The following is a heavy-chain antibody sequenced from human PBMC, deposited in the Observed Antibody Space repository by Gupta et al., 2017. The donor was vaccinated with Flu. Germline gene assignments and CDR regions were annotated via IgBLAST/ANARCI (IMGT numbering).Heavy chain of an antibody. CDR1: GYTFIGHY. Sequence: QVQLVQSGAEVQKPGASVKVSCKASGYTFIGHYIHWLRQVPGQGFQWMGRIDPNSGDTDYAQKFQGRVTMTRDTSISTAYMDLRGLRSDDTAVYFCALLKGNRAFCGGECVLDSWGQGALITVSS. D-gene: IGHD2-21*01. CDR3: ALLKGNRAFCGGECVLDS. V-gene: IGHV1-2*02. CDR2: IDPNSGDT. J-gene: IGHJ4*02.